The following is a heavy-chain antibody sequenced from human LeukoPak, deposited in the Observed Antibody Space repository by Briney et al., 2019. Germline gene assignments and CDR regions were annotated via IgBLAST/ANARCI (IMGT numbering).Heavy chain of an antibody. J-gene: IGHJ4*02. CDR3: AKAPKQQLVSNY. D-gene: IGHD6-13*01. Sequence: PGGSLRLSCAASGFTFSDFDMNWIRQAPGKGLEWVSYITNSGSTVYYTDSVKGRFTISRDNTENLLYLQMNSLRVEDTAVYYCAKAPKQQLVSNYWGQGTLVTVSS. CDR1: GFTFSDFD. CDR2: ITNSGSTV. V-gene: IGHV3-11*01.